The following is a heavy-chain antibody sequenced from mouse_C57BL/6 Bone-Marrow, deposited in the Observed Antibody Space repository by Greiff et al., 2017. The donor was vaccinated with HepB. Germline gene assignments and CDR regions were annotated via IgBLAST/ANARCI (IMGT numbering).Heavy chain of an antibody. Sequence: VKLMESGPGILQSSQTLSLTCSFSGFSLSTSGMGVSWIRQPSGKGLEWLAHIYWDDDKRYNPSLKSRLTISKDTSRNQVFLKITSVDTADTATYYCARSGGYYSNYPAMDYWGQGTSVTVSS. CDR3: ARSGGYYSNYPAMDY. D-gene: IGHD2-5*01. V-gene: IGHV8-12*01. J-gene: IGHJ4*01. CDR2: IYWDDDK. CDR1: GFSLSTSGMG.